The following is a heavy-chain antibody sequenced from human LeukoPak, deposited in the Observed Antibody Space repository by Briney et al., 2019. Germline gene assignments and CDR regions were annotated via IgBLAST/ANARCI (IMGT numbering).Heavy chain of an antibody. CDR3: ARVKGAGSFYSH. J-gene: IGHJ4*02. CDR2: INPNSGDT. CDR1: GYTFTGYN. D-gene: IGHD3-10*01. Sequence: SVKVSCKASGYTFTGYNMHWVRQAPGQGLEWMGWINPNSGDTIYAQKFQGRVTMTRDTSISTAYMELSSLTSDDTAVYYCARVKGAGSFYSHWGQGTLVPVSS. V-gene: IGHV1-2*02.